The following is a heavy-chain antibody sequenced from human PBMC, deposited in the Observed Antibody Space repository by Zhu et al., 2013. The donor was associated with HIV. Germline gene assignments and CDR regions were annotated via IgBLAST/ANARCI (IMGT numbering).Heavy chain of an antibody. J-gene: IGHJ6*02. Sequence: QVQLVQSGAEVKKPGASVKVSCKASGYTFTSYGISWVRQAPGQGLEWMGWISAYNGNTNYAQKLQGRVTMTTDTSTSTAYMELRSLRSDDTAVYYCARDPFGVVIIDYYYYGMDVWGQGTTVTVSS. CDR3: ARDPFGVVIIDYYYYGMDV. D-gene: IGHD3-3*01. V-gene: IGHV1-18*04. CDR2: ISAYNGNT. CDR1: GYTFTSYG.